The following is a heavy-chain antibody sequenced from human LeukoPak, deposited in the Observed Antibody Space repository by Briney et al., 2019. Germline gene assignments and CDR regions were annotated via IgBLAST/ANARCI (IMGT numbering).Heavy chain of an antibody. Sequence: GASVTVSYKASGYTFTIYGISWVRQAPGQGGEGMGWISAWNGNTNYAQKLQPILTMTTHTSTSTAYMELRSLRSDDTAVYYCARDSDYDSSGALFDYWGQGTLVTVSS. D-gene: IGHD3-22*01. J-gene: IGHJ4*02. V-gene: IGHV1-18*01. CDR3: ARDSDYDSSGALFDY. CDR1: GYTFTIYG. CDR2: ISAWNGNT.